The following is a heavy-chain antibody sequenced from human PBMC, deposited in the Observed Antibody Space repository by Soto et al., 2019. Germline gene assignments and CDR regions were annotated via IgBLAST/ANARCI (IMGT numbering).Heavy chain of an antibody. Sequence: QVQLVQSGAEVKKPGASVKFACKASGYTFTSYGISCVRQAPGQGLEWRGWISAYNGNTNYAQKLQGRVTMTTDTSTSTAYMELRSLRSDDTAVYYCATLAYCGGDCYSGYYFDYWGQGTLVTVSS. D-gene: IGHD2-21*02. V-gene: IGHV1-18*01. J-gene: IGHJ4*02. CDR1: GYTFTSYG. CDR3: ATLAYCGGDCYSGYYFDY. CDR2: ISAYNGNT.